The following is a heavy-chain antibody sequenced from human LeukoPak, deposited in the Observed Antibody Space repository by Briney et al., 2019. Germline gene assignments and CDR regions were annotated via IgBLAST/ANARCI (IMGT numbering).Heavy chain of an antibody. V-gene: IGHV1-8*01. CDR3: ARDHPMVRGVGTYYYYYMDV. J-gene: IGHJ6*03. Sequence: GASVKVSCKASGYTFTSYDINWVRQATGQGLEWMGWMNPNSGNTGYAQKFQGRVTITADKSTSTAYMELSSLRSEDTAVYYCARDHPMVRGVGTYYYYYMDVWGKGTTVTVSS. CDR2: MNPNSGNT. D-gene: IGHD3-10*01. CDR1: GYTFTSYD.